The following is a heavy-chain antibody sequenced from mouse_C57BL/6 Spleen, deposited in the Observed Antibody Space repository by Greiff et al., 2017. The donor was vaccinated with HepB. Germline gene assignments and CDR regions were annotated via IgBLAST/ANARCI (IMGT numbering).Heavy chain of an antibody. Sequence: ESGPGLVKPSQSLSLTCSVTGYSITSGYYWNWIRQFPGNKLEWMGYISYDGSNKYNPSLKNRISITRDTSKNQFFLKLNSVTTEDTATYYCARGAFYSPFAYWGQGTLVTVSA. V-gene: IGHV3-6*01. D-gene: IGHD2-1*01. CDR3: ARGAFYSPFAY. CDR2: ISYDGSN. CDR1: GYSITSGYY. J-gene: IGHJ3*01.